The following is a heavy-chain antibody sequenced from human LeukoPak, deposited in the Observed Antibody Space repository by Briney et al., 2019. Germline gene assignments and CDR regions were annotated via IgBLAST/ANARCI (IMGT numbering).Heavy chain of an antibody. D-gene: IGHD5-12*01. CDR3: ARRGGCYSGSEVSLSY. V-gene: IGHV5-51*01. CDR2: IYPGDSDT. CDR1: GYTFSNYW. J-gene: IGHJ4*02. Sequence: GESLKISCKGSGYTFSNYWIGWVRQMPGKGLEWVGIIYPGDSDTRYSPSFEGQVSISADKSLSTVYLKWAGLKASDTAIYYCARRGGCYSGSEVSLSYWGQGTLVTVSS.